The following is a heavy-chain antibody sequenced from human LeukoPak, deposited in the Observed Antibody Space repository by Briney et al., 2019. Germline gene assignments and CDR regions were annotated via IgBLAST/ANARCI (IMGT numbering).Heavy chain of an antibody. V-gene: IGHV1-2*02. Sequence: ASVKVPCKASGYTFTGHYMHWVRPAPGQGLKWMGWINPNNGGANYAQKFQGRVTMTRDTSISTAYIELSRLRSDDTAVYYCARSYGDYPLFDYWGQGTLVTVSS. D-gene: IGHD4-17*01. CDR1: GYTFTGHY. CDR3: ARSYGDYPLFDY. J-gene: IGHJ4*02. CDR2: INPNNGGA.